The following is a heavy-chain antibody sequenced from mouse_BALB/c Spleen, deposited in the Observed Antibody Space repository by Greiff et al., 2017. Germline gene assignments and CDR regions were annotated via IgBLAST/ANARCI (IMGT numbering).Heavy chain of an antibody. V-gene: IGHV5-4*02. CDR3: AREEALLRLRYAMDY. Sequence: EVQGVESGGGLVKPGGSLKLSCAASGFTFSDYYMYWVRQTPEKRLEWVATISDGGSYTYYPDSVKGRFTISRDNTKNNLYLQMSSLKSEDTAMYYCAREEALLRLRYAMDYWGQGTSVTVSS. J-gene: IGHJ4*01. D-gene: IGHD1-2*01. CDR1: GFTFSDYY. CDR2: ISDGGSYT.